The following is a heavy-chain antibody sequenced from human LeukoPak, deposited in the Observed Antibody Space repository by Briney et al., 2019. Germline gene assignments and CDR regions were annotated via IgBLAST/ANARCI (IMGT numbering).Heavy chain of an antibody. CDR1: HDSISSGRYY. CDR3: ARGYITIFGVARGYFDY. CDR2: VSTSGTV. J-gene: IGHJ4*02. Sequence: SETLSLTCTVSHDSISSGRYYWTWIRQPAGKRLDYIGRVSTSGTVNYNPSLRSRVTISLDTSKNQFSLKMTSVTATDTAVYYCARGYITIFGVARGYFDYWGQGTLVTVSS. V-gene: IGHV4-61*02. D-gene: IGHD3-3*01.